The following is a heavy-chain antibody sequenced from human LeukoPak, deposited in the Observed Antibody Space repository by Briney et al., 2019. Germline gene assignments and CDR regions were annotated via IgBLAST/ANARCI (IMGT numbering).Heavy chain of an antibody. V-gene: IGHV4-59*11. Sequence: SETLSLTCTVSSGSISSHYWSWMRQPPGKGPEWMGYIYYSGSTHYNPSLKSRVTISVDTSKNQFSLKLSSVTAADTAVYYCARSNRGAFDYWGQGTLSPSPQ. CDR2: IYYSGST. D-gene: IGHD1-14*01. CDR3: ARSNRGAFDY. CDR1: SGSISSHY. J-gene: IGHJ4*02.